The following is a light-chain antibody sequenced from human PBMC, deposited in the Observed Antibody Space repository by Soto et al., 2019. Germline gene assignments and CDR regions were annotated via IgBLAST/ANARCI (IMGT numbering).Light chain of an antibody. J-gene: IGKJ4*01. CDR3: HQYHSFPLT. Sequence: DIVMTQSPDSLAVSLGERATINCKSSQSVLYSSNNKNYLAWYQQRPGQPPTLPIYWASTRESGVPDRFTGSGSGTDFTLTISSLQAEDVAVYYCHQYHSFPLTFGGGTRVQIK. V-gene: IGKV4-1*01. CDR2: WAS. CDR1: QSVLYSSNNKNY.